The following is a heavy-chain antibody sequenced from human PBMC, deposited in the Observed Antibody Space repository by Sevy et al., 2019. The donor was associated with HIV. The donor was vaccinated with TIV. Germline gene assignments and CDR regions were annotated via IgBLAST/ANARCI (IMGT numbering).Heavy chain of an antibody. CDR1: GFTFSKYS. J-gene: IGHJ4*02. CDR3: AREGCTKPHDY. CDR2: LSFGCGER. V-gene: IGHV3-23*01. D-gene: IGHD2-8*01. Sequence: GGSLRLSCAASGFTFSKYSMSWVRQPPGKGLEWVSTLSFGCGERNYADSVKGRFTISRDNSKSSVYLQMNNLRPEDTAVYYCAREGCTKPHDYWGQGTLVTVSS.